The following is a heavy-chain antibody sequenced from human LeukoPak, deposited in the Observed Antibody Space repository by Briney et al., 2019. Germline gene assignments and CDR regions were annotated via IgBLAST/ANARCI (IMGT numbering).Heavy chain of an antibody. V-gene: IGHV3-7*03. CDR2: IMCDGSEK. CDR3: AETPHLILVVMKRPLHDSFDI. D-gene: IGHD3-22*01. Sequence: PGGSLRLSCAASGFTFSSYWMTWVRQAPGKGLEWVANIMCDGSEKYYVDSVKGRFTISRDNAKNSLYLQMNSLRAEDTAVYYCAETPHLILVVMKRPLHDSFDIWGPGTMVTVSS. J-gene: IGHJ3*02. CDR1: GFTFSSYW.